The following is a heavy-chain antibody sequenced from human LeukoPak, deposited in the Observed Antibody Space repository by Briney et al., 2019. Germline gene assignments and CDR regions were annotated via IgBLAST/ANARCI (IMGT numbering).Heavy chain of an antibody. Sequence: ASLKVSCKASGGTFSSYAISWVRQAPGQGLEWMGGIIPIFGTANYAQKFQGRVTINTDESTSTAYMELSSLRSEDTAVYYCARVEMATIGQAGVFDYWGQGTLVTASS. CDR2: IIPIFGTA. V-gene: IGHV1-69*05. J-gene: IGHJ4*02. CDR3: ARVEMATIGQAGVFDY. D-gene: IGHD5-24*01. CDR1: GGTFSSYA.